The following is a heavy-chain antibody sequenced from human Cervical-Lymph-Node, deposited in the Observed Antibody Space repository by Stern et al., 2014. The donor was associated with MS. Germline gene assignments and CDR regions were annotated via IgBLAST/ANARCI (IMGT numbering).Heavy chain of an antibody. Sequence: QVQLVESGAEVKKPAASVKVSCKASGYSFTAYYMHWVRQRPGQGLECMVWIDHNMGGTKSAQNFQGRVTMTRYTSISTFYMELSGLTSDDTAFFYCARERHSMDVWGQGTTVTVSS. CDR2: IDHNMGGT. J-gene: IGHJ6*02. CDR3: ARERHSMDV. CDR1: GYSFTAYY. V-gene: IGHV1-2*02.